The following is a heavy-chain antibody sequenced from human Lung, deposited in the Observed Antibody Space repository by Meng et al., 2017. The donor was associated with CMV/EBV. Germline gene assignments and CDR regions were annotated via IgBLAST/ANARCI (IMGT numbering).Heavy chain of an antibody. CDR2: INQSGSP. CDR3: SRGEGAIAVVPAANYYGMDV. J-gene: IGHJ6*02. CDR1: SGSFSGYY. D-gene: IGHD2-2*01. V-gene: IGHV4-34*01. Sequence: LSFAINSGSFSGYYWSWIRQPPGGAMEWIGEINQSGSPNYNPSLKSRVTMSIDTSEDQFSLKLSSVTAADTAVYYCSRGEGAIAVVPAANYYGMDVXGQGXTVTVSS.